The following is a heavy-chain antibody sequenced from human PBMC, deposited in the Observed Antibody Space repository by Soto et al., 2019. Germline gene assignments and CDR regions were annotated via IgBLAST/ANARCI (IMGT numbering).Heavy chain of an antibody. CDR1: GGSVRDYH. Sequence: SETLSLTCTVSGGSVRDYHWSWIRQSPGKGLEWIGYVYDSGTVTTSYNPSVKSRVTISVDPSKNEVSLKMTSVTAADTAVYYCARRWQQLSWFDVWGQGTLVTVSS. V-gene: IGHV4-59*02. CDR2: VYDSGTVTT. CDR3: ARRWQQLSWFDV. J-gene: IGHJ5*02. D-gene: IGHD1-1*01.